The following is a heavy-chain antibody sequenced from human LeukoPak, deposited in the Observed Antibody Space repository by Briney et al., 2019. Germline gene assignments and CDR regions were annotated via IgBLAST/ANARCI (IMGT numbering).Heavy chain of an antibody. CDR1: GFTFSSYS. CDR2: ISSSSSTI. D-gene: IGHD3-16*01. CDR3: ANSGDYLLGEGAFDI. V-gene: IGHV3-48*01. J-gene: IGHJ3*02. Sequence: GGSLRLSCAASGFTFSSYSMNWVRQAPGKGLEWVSYISSSSSTIYYADSVKGRFTISRDNAKNSLYLQMNSLRAEDTALYYCANSGDYLLGEGAFDIWGQGTMVTVSS.